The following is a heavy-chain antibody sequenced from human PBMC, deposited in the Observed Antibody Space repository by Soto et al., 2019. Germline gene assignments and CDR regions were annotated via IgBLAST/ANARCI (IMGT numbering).Heavy chain of an antibody. CDR1: GYTFTSYD. D-gene: IGHD3-3*01. J-gene: IGHJ6*03. CDR2: MNPNSGNT. CDR3: ASSSGYDFWSGYYNYYYYYMDV. V-gene: IGHV1-8*01. Sequence: ASVKVSCKASGYTFTSYDINWVRQATGQGLEWMGWMNPNSGNTGYAQKFQGRVTMTRNTSISTAYMELSSLRSEDTAVYYCASSSGYDFWSGYYNYYYYYMDVWGKGTTVTVSS.